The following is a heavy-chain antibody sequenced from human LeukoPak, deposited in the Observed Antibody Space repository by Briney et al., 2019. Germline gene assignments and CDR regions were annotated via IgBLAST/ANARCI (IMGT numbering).Heavy chain of an antibody. Sequence: KPSETLSLTCAVYGGSFSGYYWSWIRQPPGKGLEWIGEINHSGSTNYNPSLKSRVTISVDTSKNQFSLKLSSVTAADTAVYYCARARLLYYYDSSGYYYSWGFDYWGQGTLVTVSS. CDR3: ARARLLYYYDSSGYYYSWGFDY. J-gene: IGHJ4*02. D-gene: IGHD3-22*01. CDR2: INHSGST. V-gene: IGHV4-34*01. CDR1: GGSFSGYY.